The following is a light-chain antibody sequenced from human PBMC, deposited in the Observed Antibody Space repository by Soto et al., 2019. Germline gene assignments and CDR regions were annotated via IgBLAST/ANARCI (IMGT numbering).Light chain of an antibody. J-gene: IGKJ1*01. CDR3: HQRQSWPRT. Sequence: VLTQSPGALSLSPGERATLSCMASQSISQSLAWYQQRPGQSPRLLIYDASRRATGIPDRFTGSWFGTDCTLTISDVQPEDVALYYCHQRQSWPRTFCQGTKVDIK. V-gene: IGKV3-11*01. CDR1: QSISQS. CDR2: DAS.